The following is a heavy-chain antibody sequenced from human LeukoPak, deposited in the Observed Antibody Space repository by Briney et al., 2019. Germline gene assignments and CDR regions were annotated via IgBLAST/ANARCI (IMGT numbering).Heavy chain of an antibody. Sequence: SETLSLTCAVYGGSFSGYYWSWIRQPPGKGLEWIGEINHSGSTNYNPSLKSRVTISVDTSKNQFSLKLSSVTAADTAVYYCARAVRYSSGWYSPSGFDYWGQGTLVTVSS. D-gene: IGHD6-19*01. CDR2: INHSGST. CDR1: GGSFSGYY. V-gene: IGHV4-34*01. J-gene: IGHJ4*02. CDR3: ARAVRYSSGWYSPSGFDY.